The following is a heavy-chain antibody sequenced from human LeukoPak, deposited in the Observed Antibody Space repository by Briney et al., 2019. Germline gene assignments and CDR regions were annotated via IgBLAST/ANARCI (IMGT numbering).Heavy chain of an antibody. D-gene: IGHD3-3*01. V-gene: IGHV3-30*03. CDR3: ARDLEGITVFGAQGY. CDR2: LAYDGSNK. CDR1: GFIVSNYV. Sequence: GGSLRLSCAASGFIVSNYVMHWVRQTPGKGREWVAVLAYDGSNKYYADSVKGRFTISRDNSRNTLYLQMNRLRPEDTAMYYCARDLEGITVFGAQGYWGQGTLVTVFS. J-gene: IGHJ4*02.